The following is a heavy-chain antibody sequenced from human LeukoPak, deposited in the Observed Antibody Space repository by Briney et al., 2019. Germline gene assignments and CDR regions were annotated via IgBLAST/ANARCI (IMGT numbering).Heavy chain of an antibody. J-gene: IGHJ5*02. D-gene: IGHD1-1*01. V-gene: IGHV4-59*01. Sequence: NPSETLSLTCTVSGGSISSYYWSWIRQPPGKGLEWIGYISYSGSTNFNPSLKSRVTISVDTSENQFSLKLSSVTAADTAVYYCAREGTAGTNLNWFDPWGQGTLVTVSS. CDR1: GGSISSYY. CDR2: ISYSGST. CDR3: AREGTAGTNLNWFDP.